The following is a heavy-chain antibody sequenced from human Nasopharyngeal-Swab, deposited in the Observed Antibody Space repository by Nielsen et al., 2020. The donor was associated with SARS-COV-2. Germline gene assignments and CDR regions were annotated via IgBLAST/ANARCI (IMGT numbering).Heavy chain of an antibody. V-gene: IGHV3-30*03. CDR1: GFTFSRWP. Sequence: GESLKISCAASGFTFSRWPMHWVRQAPGKGLEWVTVISSDGSDKQYVDSVKGRFTISRDNSKNTLYLQMKSLRAEDTGVYYCASLRADTPDFAYWGQGTLVTVSS. D-gene: IGHD2-15*01. CDR2: ISSDGSDK. J-gene: IGHJ4*02. CDR3: ASLRADTPDFAY.